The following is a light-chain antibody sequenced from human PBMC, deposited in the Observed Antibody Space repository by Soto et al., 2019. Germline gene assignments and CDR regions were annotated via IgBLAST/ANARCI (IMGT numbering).Light chain of an antibody. CDR1: QSDSSSY. CDR2: EAS. Sequence: EIVLTQSPGTLSLSPGERATLSCRASQSDSSSYLAWYQQKPGQAPRLLMYEASRRASGIPDRFSGSGSGTDFTLTISRLEPEDFAVYYCQQYANSPRTFGQGTKVEIK. V-gene: IGKV3-20*01. J-gene: IGKJ1*01. CDR3: QQYANSPRT.